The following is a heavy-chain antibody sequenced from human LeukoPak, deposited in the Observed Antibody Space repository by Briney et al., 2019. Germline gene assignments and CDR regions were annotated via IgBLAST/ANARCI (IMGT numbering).Heavy chain of an antibody. V-gene: IGHV4-4*07. J-gene: IGHJ4*02. CDR2: VRTSGTT. CDR1: GGSMNNYF. CDR3: ARDSISAGIPDY. D-gene: IGHD6-13*01. Sequence: SETLSLTCTVSGGSMNNYFWSWIRQPAGKGLEWVGRVRTSGTTDYNPSLKSRVTISVDTSKNQFSLKLSPVTAADTAVYYCARDSISAGIPDYWGQGTLVTVSS.